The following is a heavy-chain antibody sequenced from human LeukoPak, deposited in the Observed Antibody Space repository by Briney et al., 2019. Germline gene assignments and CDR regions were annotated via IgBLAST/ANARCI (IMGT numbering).Heavy chain of an antibody. Sequence: KPGGSLRLSCAASGFTFSSYSMNWVRQAPGKGLEWVSSISSSSSYIYYADSVKGRFTISRDNAKNSLYLQMNSLRAEDTAVYYCARDLSSSWGAYYYYYCMDVWGKGTTVTVSS. CDR3: ARDLSSSWGAYYYYYCMDV. CDR2: ISSSSSYI. CDR1: GFTFSSYS. D-gene: IGHD6-13*01. V-gene: IGHV3-21*01. J-gene: IGHJ6*03.